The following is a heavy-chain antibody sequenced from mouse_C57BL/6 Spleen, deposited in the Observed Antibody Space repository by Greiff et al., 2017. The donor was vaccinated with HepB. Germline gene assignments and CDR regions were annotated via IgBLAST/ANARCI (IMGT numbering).Heavy chain of an antibody. Sequence: QVQLKQSGAELVRPGASVTLSCKASGYTFTDYEMHWVKQTPVHGLEWIGAIDPETGGTAYNQKFKGKAILTADKSSSTAYMELRSLTSEDSAVYYCTPTGITTVVSFDYWGQGTTLTVSS. CDR3: TPTGITTVVSFDY. CDR2: IDPETGGT. CDR1: GYTFTDYE. V-gene: IGHV1-15*01. D-gene: IGHD1-1*01. J-gene: IGHJ2*01.